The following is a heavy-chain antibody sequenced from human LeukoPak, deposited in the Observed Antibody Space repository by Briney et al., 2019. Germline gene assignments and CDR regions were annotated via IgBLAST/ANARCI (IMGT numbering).Heavy chain of an antibody. CDR2: IGSSSSYI. CDR3: ARGWVPSDITLK. CDR1: GFTFSSYS. Sequence: GGSLRLSCAASGFTFSSYSMNWVRQAPGKGLEWVSSIGSSSSYIYYADSEKGRFTISRDNAKNSLYLQMNSLRAEDTAVYYCARGWVPSDITLKWGQGTMVTVSS. J-gene: IGHJ3*01. D-gene: IGHD3-22*01. V-gene: IGHV3-21*01.